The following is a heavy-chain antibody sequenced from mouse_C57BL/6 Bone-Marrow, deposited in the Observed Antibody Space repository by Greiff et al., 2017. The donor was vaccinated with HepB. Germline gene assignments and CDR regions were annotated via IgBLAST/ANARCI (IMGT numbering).Heavy chain of an antibody. J-gene: IGHJ1*03. CDR2: IDPANGNT. CDR3: AITTVVATRYFDV. CDR1: GFNIKNTY. D-gene: IGHD1-1*01. Sequence: VQLQQSVAELVRPGASVKLSCTASGFNIKNTYMHWVKQRPEQGLEWIGRIDPANGNTKYATKFQGKATITADTSSNTAYLQLSSLTSEDTAIYCCAITTVVATRYFDVWGTGTTVTVSS. V-gene: IGHV14-3*01.